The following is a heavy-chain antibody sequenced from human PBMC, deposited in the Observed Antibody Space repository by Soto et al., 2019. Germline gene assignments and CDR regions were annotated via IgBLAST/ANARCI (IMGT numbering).Heavy chain of an antibody. J-gene: IGHJ6*02. D-gene: IGHD2-2*01. V-gene: IGHV3-23*01. Sequence: PGGSLRLSCGASGFTFRTYAMSWVRQAPGKGLDWVSAMSGTSGNIYYADSVKGRFTISRDNSKNTLFLEMSGLRAEDTAVYYCAKSLSTAVNYGLDVWGQGTSVTVSS. CDR1: GFTFRTYA. CDR3: AKSLSTAVNYGLDV. CDR2: MSGTSGNI.